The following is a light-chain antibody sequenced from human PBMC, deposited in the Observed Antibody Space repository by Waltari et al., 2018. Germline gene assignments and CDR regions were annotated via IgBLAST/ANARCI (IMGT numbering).Light chain of an antibody. V-gene: IGKV3-15*01. CDR2: GAS. Sequence: EIVLTQSPATLSLSPGERATLSCRASQSVSNSLAWYQQKPGQAPRLLIYGASSRATGIPDRFSRSRSGTDFTLTISSLEPEDFAIYYCQQYSNWPLTFGGGTKVEIK. J-gene: IGKJ4*01. CDR1: QSVSNS. CDR3: QQYSNWPLT.